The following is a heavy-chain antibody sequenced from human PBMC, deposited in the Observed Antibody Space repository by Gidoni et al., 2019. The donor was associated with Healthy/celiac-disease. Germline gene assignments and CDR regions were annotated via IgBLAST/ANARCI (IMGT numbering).Heavy chain of an antibody. CDR2: LSIRGSTI. Sequence: EVQLVESGGGLVQPGGSLRLSCAASGCTVSSYEMNWVRQGTGKGLELVSYLSIRGSTIYYAYSLKGRFPLSRNNAKNSLYLQMNSLGSEATAVYYCAREVGRDYYDSSGYYWDFDLWGRGTLVTVSS. V-gene: IGHV3-48*03. CDR3: AREVGRDYYDSSGYYWDFDL. D-gene: IGHD3-22*01. J-gene: IGHJ2*01. CDR1: GCTVSSYE.